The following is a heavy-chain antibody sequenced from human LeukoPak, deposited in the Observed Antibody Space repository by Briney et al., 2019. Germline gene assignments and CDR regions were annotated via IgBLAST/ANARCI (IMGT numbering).Heavy chain of an antibody. J-gene: IGHJ4*02. CDR2: ISASGST. CDR3: ARGRGLWFGEN. V-gene: IGHV4-61*02. CDR1: GGSISGGSYY. D-gene: IGHD3-10*01. Sequence: PSETLSLTCAVSGGSISGGSYYWTWIRQPAGKGLEWIGRISASGSTNYNPSLKSRVTISVDTSKNQFSLKLSSVTAADTAVYYCARGRGLWFGENWGQGTLVTVSS.